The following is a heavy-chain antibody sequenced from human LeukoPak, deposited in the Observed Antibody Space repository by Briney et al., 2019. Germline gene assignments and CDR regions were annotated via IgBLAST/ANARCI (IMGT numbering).Heavy chain of an antibody. CDR1: GGSISRGSYF. CDR2: VYTSGTP. J-gene: IGHJ4*02. Sequence: PSETLSLTRTVSGGSISRGSYFWSWIRQPAGKGLEWIGRVYTSGTPKYNPSLKSRVTISVDTSRNQFSLKLSSVTAADTAVYYCARGGIPDYWGQGILVTVSS. D-gene: IGHD2-21*01. CDR3: ARGGIPDY. V-gene: IGHV4-61*02.